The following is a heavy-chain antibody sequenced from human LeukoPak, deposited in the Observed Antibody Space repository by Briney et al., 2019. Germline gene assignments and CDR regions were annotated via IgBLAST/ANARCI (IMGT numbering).Heavy chain of an antibody. CDR2: ISSSGSTI. V-gene: IGHV3-11*01. D-gene: IGHD6-13*01. CDR1: GFTFSDYY. Sequence: GGSLRLSCAASGFTFSDYYMSWIRQAPGKGLEWVSYISSSGSTIYYADSVRGRFTISRDNAKNSLYLQMNSLRAEDTAVYYCARCFSSSWPLDYWGQGTLVTVSS. J-gene: IGHJ4*02. CDR3: ARCFSSSWPLDY.